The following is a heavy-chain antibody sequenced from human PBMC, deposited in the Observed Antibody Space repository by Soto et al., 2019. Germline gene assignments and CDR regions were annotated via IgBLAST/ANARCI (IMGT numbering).Heavy chain of an antibody. V-gene: IGHV1-58*02. CDR2: NVVGSGNT. J-gene: IGHJ4*02. Sequence: ASVKVSCKASGFTFTSSAMQWVRQARGQSLEWIRRNVVGSGNTNYAQKFQERVTISRDDSQNTLYLQMDSLKTEDTAVYYCSHGYYQYFNSWGPGTLVTVSS. CDR1: GFTFTSSA. CDR3: SHGYYQYFNS. D-gene: IGHD5-18*01.